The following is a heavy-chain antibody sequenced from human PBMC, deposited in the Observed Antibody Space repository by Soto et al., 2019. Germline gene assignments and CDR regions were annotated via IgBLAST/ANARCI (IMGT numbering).Heavy chain of an antibody. CDR3: ARDAPPQPWRPWYFDP. D-gene: IGHD3-3*01. V-gene: IGHV3-30-3*01. J-gene: IGHJ2*01. Sequence: QVQLVESGGGVVQPGRSLRLSCAASGFTFSNYAMHWVRQTPGKGLEWVAIVSYDGTNQYYADSVKGRFTISRDNSENPRYRQRTSLRPEDPALYYWARDAPPQPWRPWYFDPWARGPRVPVPS. CDR1: GFTFSNYA. CDR2: VSYDGTNQ.